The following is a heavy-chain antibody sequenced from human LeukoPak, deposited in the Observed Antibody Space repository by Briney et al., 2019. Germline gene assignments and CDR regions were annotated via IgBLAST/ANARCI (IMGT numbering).Heavy chain of an antibody. CDR3: ARVRRSSSWYKWFDP. CDR2: IYYSGST. J-gene: IGHJ5*02. D-gene: IGHD6-13*01. CDR1: GVSISSSSYY. Sequence: SETLSLTCTVSGVSISSSSYYWGWIRQPPGKGLEWIGSIYYSGSTYYNPSLKSRVTISVDTSKNQFSLKLSSVTAADTVVYYCARVRRSSSWYKWFDPWGQGTLVTVSS. V-gene: IGHV4-39*01.